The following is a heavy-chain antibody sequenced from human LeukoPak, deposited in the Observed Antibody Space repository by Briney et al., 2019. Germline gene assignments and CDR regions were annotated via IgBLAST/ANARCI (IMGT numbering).Heavy chain of an antibody. CDR2: IIPIFGTA. CDR1: GGTFSSYA. J-gene: IGHJ4*02. CDR3: ARESGNTGDFDY. Sequence: ASVKVSCKASGGTFSSYAISWVRQAPRQGLEWMGGIIPIFGTANYAQKFQGRVTITADESTSTAYMELSSLRSEDTAVYYCARESGNTGDFDYWGQGTLVTVSS. D-gene: IGHD1-26*01. V-gene: IGHV1-69*01.